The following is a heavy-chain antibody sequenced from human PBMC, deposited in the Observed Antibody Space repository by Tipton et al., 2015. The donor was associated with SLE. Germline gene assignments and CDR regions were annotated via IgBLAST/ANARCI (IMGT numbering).Heavy chain of an antibody. CDR2: IIPIFGTA. CDR3: ARDLRTTTPFNARYHYYGMDV. D-gene: IGHD4-11*01. V-gene: IGHV1-69*05. J-gene: IGHJ6*02. CDR1: GYTFTSSG. Sequence: QLVQSGAEVKKPGASVKVSCKASGYTFTSSGISWVRQAPGQGLEWMGGIIPIFGTANYAQKFQGRVTITTDESTSTAYMELSSLRSEDTAVYYCARDLRTTTPFNARYHYYGMDVWGQGTTVTVSS.